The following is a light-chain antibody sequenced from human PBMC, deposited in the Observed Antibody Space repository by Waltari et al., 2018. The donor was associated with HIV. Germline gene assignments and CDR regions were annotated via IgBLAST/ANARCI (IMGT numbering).Light chain of an antibody. CDR2: LHSDGSH. Sequence: QLVLTQSPSVSASLGASVKLTCTLSSGHSHYAIAWHQQQPEKGPRYLMKLHSDGSHNKGDGIPDRFSGASSGAERYLPISSLQSDDEADYYCQTWDTGIQVFGGGTKLTVL. J-gene: IGLJ3*02. CDR3: QTWDTGIQV. CDR1: SGHSHYA. V-gene: IGLV4-69*01.